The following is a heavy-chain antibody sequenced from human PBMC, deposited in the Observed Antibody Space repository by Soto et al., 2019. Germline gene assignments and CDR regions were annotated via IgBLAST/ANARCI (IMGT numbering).Heavy chain of an antibody. Sequence: PGGSLRLSCAASGFTFSDYYMSWIRQAPGKGLEWVSYISSSSSYTNYADSVKGRFTISRDNAKNSLYLQMNSLRAEDTAVYYCARDPYPPSSSWYGGMDVWGQGTTVTVYS. J-gene: IGHJ6*02. CDR3: ARDPYPPSSSWYGGMDV. D-gene: IGHD6-13*01. V-gene: IGHV3-11*06. CDR1: GFTFSDYY. CDR2: ISSSSSYT.